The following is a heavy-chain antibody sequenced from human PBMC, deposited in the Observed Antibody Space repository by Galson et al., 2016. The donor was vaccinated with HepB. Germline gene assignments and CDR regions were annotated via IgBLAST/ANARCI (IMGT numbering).Heavy chain of an antibody. Sequence: SLRLSCAASGFTFSSYNMNWVRQAPGKGLEWVSSISIGSSYIYYADSVKGRFTISRDNAKNSLYLQMNNLRAEDTAVYYCARDARKTLQDAFDIWGQGTMVTVSS. J-gene: IGHJ3*02. CDR1: GFTFSSYN. CDR3: ARDARKTLQDAFDI. V-gene: IGHV3-21*01. CDR2: ISIGSSYI.